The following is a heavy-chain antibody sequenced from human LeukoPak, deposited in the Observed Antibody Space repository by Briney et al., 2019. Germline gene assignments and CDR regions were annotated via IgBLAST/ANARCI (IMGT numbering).Heavy chain of an antibody. Sequence: ASVKVSCKASGYTFTSYGITWVRQAPGQGLEWMGWISAYNGNTNYAQKLQGRVTMTTDTSTSTAYMELRSLRSDDTAVYYCARAAYYSSSWYGIKDYYYYYMDVWGKGTTVTVSS. CDR2: ISAYNGNT. V-gene: IGHV1-18*01. J-gene: IGHJ6*03. D-gene: IGHD6-13*01. CDR1: GYTFTSYG. CDR3: ARAAYYSSSWYGIKDYYYYYMDV.